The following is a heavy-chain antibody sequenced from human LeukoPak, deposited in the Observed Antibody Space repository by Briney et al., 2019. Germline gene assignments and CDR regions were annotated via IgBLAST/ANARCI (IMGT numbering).Heavy chain of an antibody. J-gene: IGHJ4*02. CDR2: MYSGGDT. CDR1: GFTLSSTY. V-gene: IGHV3-53*01. CDR3: AGGTIGAFHFGF. Sequence: GGSLRLSCAASGFTLSSTYIDWVRQSPGKGLEWVSIMYSGGDTYYADAVKGRFTISRDNSKNTVHLQMNSLRGEDTAVYYCAGGTIGAFHFGFWGQGTLVTVSS. D-gene: IGHD2-8*01.